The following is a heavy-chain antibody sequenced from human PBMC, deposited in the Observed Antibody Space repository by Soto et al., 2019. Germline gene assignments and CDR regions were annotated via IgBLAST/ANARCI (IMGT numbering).Heavy chain of an antibody. V-gene: IGHV5-51*01. CDR3: ARVPRITIFGVVTKRTYGMDV. Sequence: GESLKISCKGSGYSFTSYWIGWVRQMPGKGLEWMGIIYPGDSDTRYSPSFQGQVTISADKSISTAYLQWSSLKASDTAMYYCARVPRITIFGVVTKRTYGMDVWGQGTTVTVYS. CDR2: IYPGDSDT. J-gene: IGHJ6*02. CDR1: GYSFTSYW. D-gene: IGHD3-3*01.